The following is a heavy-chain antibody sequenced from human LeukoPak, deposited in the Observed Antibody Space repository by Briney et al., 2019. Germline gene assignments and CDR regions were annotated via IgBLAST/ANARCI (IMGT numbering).Heavy chain of an antibody. CDR2: IIPIFGTA. Sequence: GSSVKVSCTASGGTFSSYAISWVRQAPGQGLEWMGGIIPIFGTANYAQKFQGRVTITTDESTSTAYMELSSLRSEDTAVYYCANSRLYSSSSGKAYYFDYWGQGTLVTVSS. CDR1: GGTFSSYA. J-gene: IGHJ4*02. D-gene: IGHD6-13*01. CDR3: ANSRLYSSSSGKAYYFDY. V-gene: IGHV1-69*05.